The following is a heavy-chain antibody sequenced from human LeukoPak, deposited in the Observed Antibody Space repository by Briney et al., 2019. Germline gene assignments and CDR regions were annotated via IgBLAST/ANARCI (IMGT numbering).Heavy chain of an antibody. D-gene: IGHD2-2*01. CDR3: ARADRYCSSTSCYPHYYYYYMDV. Sequence: GGSLRLSCAASGFTFSSYSMHWVSQAPGKGLEWVSSISSSSSYIYYADSVKGRFTISRDNAKNSLYLQMNSLRAEDTAVYYCARADRYCSSTSCYPHYYYYYMDVWGKGTTVTVSS. V-gene: IGHV3-21*01. CDR2: ISSSSSYI. CDR1: GFTFSSYS. J-gene: IGHJ6*03.